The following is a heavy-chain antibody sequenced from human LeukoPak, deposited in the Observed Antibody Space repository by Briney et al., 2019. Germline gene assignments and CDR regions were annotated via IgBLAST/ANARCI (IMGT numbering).Heavy chain of an antibody. CDR2: ISSRGDST. J-gene: IGHJ3*01. V-gene: IGHV3-23*01. CDR1: GFFFSSFA. Sequence: GGSLRLSCAGSGFFFSSFAMSWVRQAPGKGLEWVSGISSRGDSTYYADSVRGRFTISRDNSKNTLYLQVNSLRAEDTALYYCAKSRNGYILNAFDVWGQGTTVTASS. CDR3: AKSRNGYILNAFDV. D-gene: IGHD5-18*01.